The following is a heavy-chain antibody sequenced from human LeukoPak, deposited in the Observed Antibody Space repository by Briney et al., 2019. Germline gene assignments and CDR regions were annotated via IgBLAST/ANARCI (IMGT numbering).Heavy chain of an antibody. CDR2: ISGSGGSI. D-gene: IGHD3-22*01. Sequence: PGGSLRLSCAASGFTFSSYAMSWVRQAPGKGLEWVSAISGSGGSIYYADSVKGRFTISRDNSKNTLYLQMNSLRAEDTAVYYCAKFPGTYYYDSSGYPTAQTDYWGQGTLVTVSS. CDR3: AKFPGTYYYDSSGYPTAQTDY. J-gene: IGHJ4*02. CDR1: GFTFSSYA. V-gene: IGHV3-23*01.